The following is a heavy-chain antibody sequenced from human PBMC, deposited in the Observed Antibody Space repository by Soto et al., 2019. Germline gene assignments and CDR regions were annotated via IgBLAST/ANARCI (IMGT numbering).Heavy chain of an antibody. V-gene: IGHV3-13*01. CDR2: IGTAGDT. CDR1: GFTFSSYD. Sequence: VQLVESGGGLVQPGGSLRLSCAASGFTFSSYDMHWVRQATGKGLEWVSAIGTAGDTYYPGSVKGRFTISRENAKNSLYLQMNSLRAGDTAVYYCARGKRSVSAAAVDWYFDLWGRGTLVTVSS. J-gene: IGHJ2*01. CDR3: ARGKRSVSAAAVDWYFDL. D-gene: IGHD6-13*01.